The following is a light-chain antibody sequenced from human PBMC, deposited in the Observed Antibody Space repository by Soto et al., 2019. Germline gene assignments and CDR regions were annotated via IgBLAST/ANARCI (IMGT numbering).Light chain of an antibody. CDR3: QQNGSSPPT. CDR1: QRVSSNY. J-gene: IGKJ1*01. Sequence: EILLTWSSGSLCLPPLQGATVSCKPSQRVSSNYLAWYQHKPGQAPRLLIYAASNRATGIPDRFSGSGSGTDFTLTISRLEPEDFAVYYCQQNGSSPPTFGQGTKVDIK. CDR2: AAS. V-gene: IGKV3-20*01.